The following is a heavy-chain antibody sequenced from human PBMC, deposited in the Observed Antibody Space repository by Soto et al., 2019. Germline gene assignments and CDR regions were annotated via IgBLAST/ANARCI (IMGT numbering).Heavy chain of an antibody. D-gene: IGHD6-19*01. CDR3: ARGGEWLGFDY. J-gene: IGHJ4*02. V-gene: IGHV3-30-3*01. CDR1: GFTFSSYA. Sequence: VQLVESGGGVVQPGRSLRLSCAASGFTFSSYAMHWVRQAPGKGLEWVAVISYDGSNKYYADSVKGRFTISRDNSKNTLYLQMNSLRAEDTAVYYCARGGEWLGFDYWGQGTLVTVSS. CDR2: ISYDGSNK.